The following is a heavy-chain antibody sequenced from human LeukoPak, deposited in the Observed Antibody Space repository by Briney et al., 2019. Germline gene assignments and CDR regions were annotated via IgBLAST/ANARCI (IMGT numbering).Heavy chain of an antibody. CDR3: ARARTAAGMYY. CDR1: GYTFTSYG. D-gene: IGHD6-13*01. J-gene: IGHJ4*02. V-gene: IGHV1-18*01. CDR2: ISAYNGNT. Sequence: ASVTVSFKASGYTFTSYGISWVRQAPGRGLEWMGWISAYNGNTNYAQKLQGRVTMTTDTSTSTAYMELRSLRSDDTAVYYCARARTAAGMYYWGQGTLVTVSS.